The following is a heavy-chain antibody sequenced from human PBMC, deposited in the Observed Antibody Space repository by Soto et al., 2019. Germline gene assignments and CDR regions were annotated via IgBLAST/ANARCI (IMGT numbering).Heavy chain of an antibody. CDR2: INPNSGGT. CDR1: GHTFTGYY. CDR3: ARDTVATGRDYYYYGMDV. J-gene: IGHJ6*02. V-gene: IGHV1-2*02. Sequence: VKVSCKASGHTFTGYYRHWVRQAPGQGLEWMGWINPNSGGTNYAQKFQGRFTMTTDTSTSTAYMELRSLRSDDTAAYYCARDTVATGRDYYYYGMDVWGQGTTVTVSS. D-gene: IGHD5-12*01.